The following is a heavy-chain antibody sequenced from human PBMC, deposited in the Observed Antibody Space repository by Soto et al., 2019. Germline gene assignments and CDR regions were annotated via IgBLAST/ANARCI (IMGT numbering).Heavy chain of an antibody. CDR3: ARGVASDIVVVVAPWAQNFDY. V-gene: IGHV3-48*01. Sequence: EVQLVESGGGLVQPGGSLRLSCAASGFTFSSYSMNWVRQAPGKGLEWVSYISSSSSTIYYADSVKGRFTISRDNAKNSLYLQMNSLRAEDTAVYYCARGVASDIVVVVAPWAQNFDYWGQGTLVTVSS. CDR2: ISSSSSTI. D-gene: IGHD2-15*01. J-gene: IGHJ4*02. CDR1: GFTFSSYS.